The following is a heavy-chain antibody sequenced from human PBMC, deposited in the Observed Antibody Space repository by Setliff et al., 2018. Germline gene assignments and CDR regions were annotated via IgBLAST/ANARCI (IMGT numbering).Heavy chain of an antibody. D-gene: IGHD3-3*01. CDR2: ISAYAGKA. CDR1: NYPFVSYG. CDR3: ARAPRLEWILPTFDY. Sequence: ASVKVSCKTSNYPFVSYGLSWVRQAPGQGLEWLGWISAYAGKADYAHNFQDRLTMTTDTSTNTAYMELRSLTSDDTAVYFCARAPRLEWILPTFDYWGQGTPVTVSS. V-gene: IGHV1-18*01. J-gene: IGHJ4*02.